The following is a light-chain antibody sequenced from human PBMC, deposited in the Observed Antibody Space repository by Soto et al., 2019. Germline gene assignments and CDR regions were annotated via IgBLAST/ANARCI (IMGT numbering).Light chain of an antibody. J-gene: IGKJ1*01. CDR2: GAS. Sequence: ESVFTQSPCTLSLSQGERATLSCRAIQSVSSNYLAWYQQKPGQAPRLLIYGASTRASGIPDRFSGSGSGTDFTLTISRLEPEDSAVYYCQQYGSPPTWTFGQGTKVDIK. CDR3: QQYGSPPTWT. V-gene: IGKV3-20*01. CDR1: QSVSSNY.